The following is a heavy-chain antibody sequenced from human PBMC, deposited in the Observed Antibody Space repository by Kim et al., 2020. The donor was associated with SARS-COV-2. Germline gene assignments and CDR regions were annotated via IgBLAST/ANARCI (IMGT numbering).Heavy chain of an antibody. J-gene: IGHJ6*02. Sequence: GGSLRLSCAASGFTFSSYGMHWVRQAPGKGLEWVAVISYDGSNKYYADSVKGRFTICRDNSNNTLYLQMNSLRAEDTAVYYCAKALGRGYCSSTSCYRYYYCGMDVWGQRATVTVSS. V-gene: IGHV3-30*18. CDR1: GFTFSSYG. D-gene: IGHD2-2*01. CDR2: ISYDGSNK. CDR3: AKALGRGYCSSTSCYRYYYCGMDV.